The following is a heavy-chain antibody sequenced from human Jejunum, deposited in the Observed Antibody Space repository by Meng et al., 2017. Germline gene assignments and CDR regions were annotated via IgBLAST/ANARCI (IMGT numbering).Heavy chain of an antibody. D-gene: IGHD3-16*01. CDR2: IDPTDSDI. J-gene: IGHJ5*01. Sequence: GESLKISCKGSGYTFSAYSIAWVRQLPGKGLEWMGGIDPTDSDITYSASFQGQVNISIDKSVSTAYLQWSSLKASDTAMYYCARLRVSGGPLFKINYFDPWGQGTRVTVSS. V-gene: IGHV5-51*01. CDR3: ARLRVSGGPLFKINYFDP. CDR1: GYTFSAYS.